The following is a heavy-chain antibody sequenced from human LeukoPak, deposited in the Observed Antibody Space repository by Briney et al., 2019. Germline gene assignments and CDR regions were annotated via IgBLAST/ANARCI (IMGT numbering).Heavy chain of an antibody. CDR1: GYTFTAYY. CDR3: ARDKGRDGYTAFDY. D-gene: IGHD5-24*01. V-gene: IGHV1-2*06. CDR2: INPNSGDT. J-gene: IGHJ4*02. Sequence: ASVNVSCKASGYTFTAYYMHWVRQAPGQGLEWMGRINPNSGDTNYAQKFQGRVTITRDTSISTAHMGLSRLRSDDTAVYYCARDKGRDGYTAFDYWGQGTLVTVSS.